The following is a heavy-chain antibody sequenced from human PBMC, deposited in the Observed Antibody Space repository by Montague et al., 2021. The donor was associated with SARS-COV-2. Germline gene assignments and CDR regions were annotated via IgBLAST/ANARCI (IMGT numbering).Heavy chain of an antibody. CDR1: GFTSSSYW. D-gene: IGHD5-24*01. V-gene: IGHV3-74*01. CDR2: INSDGSIT. Sequence: SLRLSCAASGFTSSSYWMHWVRQAPGKGLVWVSCINSDGSITTYADSVKGRFTISRDNAKNTVYMQMNSLRAEDTAVYYCVRPPRGGYNYPFDYWGLGTLVTVSS. J-gene: IGHJ4*02. CDR3: VRPPRGGYNYPFDY.